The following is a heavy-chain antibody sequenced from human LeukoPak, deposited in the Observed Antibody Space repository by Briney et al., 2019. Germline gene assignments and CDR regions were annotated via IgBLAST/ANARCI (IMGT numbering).Heavy chain of an antibody. CDR2: INGNGVT. V-gene: IGHV4-4*07. CDR1: GGSIGFYF. Sequence: PSETLSLTCTVSGGSIGFYFWSWIRQSAGRGLEWTGRINGNGVTNNNPSLKSRLSMSVDTSKNQFSLNLRSVTAADTSVYYCVRDELRTTYRFSWDPWGQGILVTV. D-gene: IGHD3-16*02. CDR3: VRDELRTTYRFSWDP. J-gene: IGHJ5*02.